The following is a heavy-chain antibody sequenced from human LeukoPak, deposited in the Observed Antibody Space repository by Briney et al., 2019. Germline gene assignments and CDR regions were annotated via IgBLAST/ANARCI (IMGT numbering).Heavy chain of an antibody. CDR3: ARGRPGYSSGWYAQENAFDI. CDR2: IKQDGSEK. D-gene: IGHD6-19*01. Sequence: PGGPLRLSCAASGFSLSSYWMSWVRQAPGKGLEWVANIKQDGSEKYYVDSVKGRFTISRDNAKNSLYLQMNSLRAEDTAVYYCARGRPGYSSGWYAQENAFDIWGQGTMVTVSS. V-gene: IGHV3-7*01. J-gene: IGHJ3*02. CDR1: GFSLSSYW.